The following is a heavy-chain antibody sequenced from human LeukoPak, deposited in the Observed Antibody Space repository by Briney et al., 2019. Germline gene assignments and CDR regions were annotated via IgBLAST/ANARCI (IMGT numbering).Heavy chain of an antibody. CDR3: AKDWAGDGYSSHYYGMDV. D-gene: IGHD5-24*01. V-gene: IGHV3-43*01. CDR1: GFTFDDYT. J-gene: IGHJ6*04. CDR2: ISWNGATT. Sequence: GGSLRLSCAASGFTFDDYTMHWVRQGPGKGLEWVSLISWNGATTYYADSVKGRFTISRDNSINSLYLQMNSLRNEDTALYYCAKDWAGDGYSSHYYGMDVWGKGTTVTVSS.